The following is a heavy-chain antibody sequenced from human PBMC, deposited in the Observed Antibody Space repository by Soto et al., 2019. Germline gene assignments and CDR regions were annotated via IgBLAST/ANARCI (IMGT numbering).Heavy chain of an antibody. D-gene: IGHD4-17*01. Sequence: EVQLLESGGGLVQPGGSLRLSCAASGFTFSSNAMTWVRQAPGKGLEWVSVIGGRGGSRYYADSVKGRFTISRDNSKNTLYLQMNSLRAEDTAVYYCAKVRDYGDYGIGWFDPWGQGTLVTVSS. V-gene: IGHV3-23*01. CDR1: GFTFSSNA. CDR3: AKVRDYGDYGIGWFDP. CDR2: IGGRGGSR. J-gene: IGHJ5*02.